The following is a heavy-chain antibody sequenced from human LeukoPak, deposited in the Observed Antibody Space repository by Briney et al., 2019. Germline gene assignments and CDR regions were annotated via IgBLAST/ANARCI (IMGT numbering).Heavy chain of an antibody. Sequence: GGSLRLSCAASRFTVSDKYMSWVRQAPGKGLVWVSRVNSDGKTTTYADSVKGRFTISRDNAQNTLYLQMYSLSAEDTAVYYCARDYPPDWGQGTLVTVSA. V-gene: IGHV3-74*01. J-gene: IGHJ4*02. CDR1: RFTVSDKY. CDR2: VNSDGKTT. CDR3: ARDYPPD.